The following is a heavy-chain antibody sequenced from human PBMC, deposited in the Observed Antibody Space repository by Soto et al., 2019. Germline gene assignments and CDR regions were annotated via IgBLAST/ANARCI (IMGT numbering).Heavy chain of an antibody. CDR3: VKDGSSGWPYFDDMDV. D-gene: IGHD6-19*01. CDR2: ILYDGSKK. V-gene: IGHV3-30*18. CDR1: GFTFSSYG. Sequence: QVQLVESGGDVVQPGRSLRLSCAASGFTFSSYGMHWVRQAPGKGLEWVAVILYDGSKKYYADSVKGRFTISRDNSKNTLYLQMSSLRAEDTALYYCVKDGSSGWPYFDDMDVWGQGTTVTVSS. J-gene: IGHJ6*02.